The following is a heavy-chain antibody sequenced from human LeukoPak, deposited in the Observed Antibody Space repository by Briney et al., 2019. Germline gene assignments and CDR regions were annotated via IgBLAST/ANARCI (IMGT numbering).Heavy chain of an antibody. CDR1: GYTFTGYY. V-gene: IGHV1-2*02. D-gene: IGHD1-26*01. CDR2: INPNSGGT. CDR3: ARDPERWELPAGFDY. Sequence: GASVKVSCKASGYTFTGYYMHWVRQAPGQGLEWMGWINPNSGGTNYAQKFQGRVTMTRDTSISTAYMELSRLRSDDTAVYYCARDPERWELPAGFDYWGQGTLVTVSS. J-gene: IGHJ4*02.